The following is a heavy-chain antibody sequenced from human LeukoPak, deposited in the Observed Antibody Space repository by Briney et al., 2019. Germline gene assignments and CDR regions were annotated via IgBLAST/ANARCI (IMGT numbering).Heavy chain of an antibody. CDR3: ATGAHYYDSSGYYRNDAFDM. D-gene: IGHD3-22*01. Sequence: ASVTVSCKVSGYTLSELSMHWVRQAPGKGLEWLGGFDPEHGETIYAQNFQGRVTMTEDTSTDTAYMELSSLRSEDTAVYYCATGAHYYDSSGYYRNDAFDMWGQGTGVTVSS. CDR1: GYTLSELS. V-gene: IGHV1-24*01. CDR2: FDPEHGET. J-gene: IGHJ3*02.